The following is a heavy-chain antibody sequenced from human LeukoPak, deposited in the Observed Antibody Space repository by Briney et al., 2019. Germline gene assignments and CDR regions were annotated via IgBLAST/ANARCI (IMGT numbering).Heavy chain of an antibody. J-gene: IGHJ4*02. CDR1: GFTFSSYA. CDR3: AKSAAAAGRTYFDS. V-gene: IGHV3-23*01. CDR2: VSGSGGST. Sequence: PGGSLRPSCAASGFTFSSYAMSWVRQAPGKGLEWVSDVSGSGGSTYYADSVKGRFTISRDNSKNTLYLQMNSLRAEDTAVYYCAKSAAAAGRTYFDSWGQGTLVTVSS. D-gene: IGHD6-13*01.